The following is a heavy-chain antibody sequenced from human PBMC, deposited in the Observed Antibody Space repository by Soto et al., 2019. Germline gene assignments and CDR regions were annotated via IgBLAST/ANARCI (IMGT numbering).Heavy chain of an antibody. CDR3: ARGGGVGVAGSAAFDM. J-gene: IGHJ3*02. Sequence: QLHLVQSGAVVKKPGASVTVSCSASGYPVTAYYMHWVRQAPGRGLEWMGGINPATGAAKYTQTFQGRVTMTRDTSTSTVFMELGGLTSEDPAVFYCARGGGVGVAGSAAFDMWGQGTLVTSLQ. CDR2: INPATGAA. D-gene: IGHD3-3*01. CDR1: GYPVTAYY. V-gene: IGHV1-2*02.